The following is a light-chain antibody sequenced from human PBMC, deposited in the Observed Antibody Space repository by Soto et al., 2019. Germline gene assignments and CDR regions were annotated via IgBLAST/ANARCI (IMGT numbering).Light chain of an antibody. CDR2: GAS. CDR3: QQYGSSPRT. J-gene: IGKJ1*01. Sequence: EIVLTQSPGTLSLSPGERATLSCRASQSVSNNYVAWYQQKPGQAPRLLIYGASSRATGTPDRFSDSGSGTDFTLTISRLEPEDFAVYYCQQYGSSPRTFGQGTEVDIK. V-gene: IGKV3-20*01. CDR1: QSVSNNY.